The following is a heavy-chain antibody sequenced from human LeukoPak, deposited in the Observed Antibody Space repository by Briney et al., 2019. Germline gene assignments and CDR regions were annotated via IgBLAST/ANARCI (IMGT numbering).Heavy chain of an antibody. CDR3: ALGYCGGGSCYAREYFQH. Sequence: SETLSLTCTVSGGSISSGGYYWTWIRQHPGKGLEWIGYIYYSGSAYYNPSLKSRVTISVDTSKNQFSLRLSSVTAADTAVYYCALGYCGGGSCYAREYFQHWGQGTLVTVSS. J-gene: IGHJ1*01. CDR1: GGSISSGGYY. V-gene: IGHV4-31*03. CDR2: IYYSGSA. D-gene: IGHD2-15*01.